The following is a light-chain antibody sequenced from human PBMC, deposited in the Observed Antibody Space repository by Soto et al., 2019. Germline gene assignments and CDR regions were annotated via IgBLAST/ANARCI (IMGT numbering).Light chain of an antibody. Sequence: AIQMTQSPSSLFASVGDRVTITCRASQGIRNDLDWFQQKPGKAPKLLIYAASNLQRGVPARFSGSGSDTDFTLTISSLQPEDCATYYCLQKCIYPVTFRPETKEDI. CDR3: LQKCIYPVT. V-gene: IGKV1-6*01. J-gene: IGKJ3*01. CDR2: AAS. CDR1: QGIRND.